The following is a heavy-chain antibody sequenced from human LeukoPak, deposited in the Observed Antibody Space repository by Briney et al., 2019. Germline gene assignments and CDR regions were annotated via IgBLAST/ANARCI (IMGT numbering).Heavy chain of an antibody. CDR3: ARDPRDGYNLESLGSYFDY. D-gene: IGHD5-24*01. Sequence: ASVKVSCKASGYTFTGYYMHWVRQAPGQGLEWMGWINPNSGGTNYAQKFQGWVTMTRDTSISTAYMELSSLRSEDTAVYYCARDPRDGYNLESLGSYFDYWGQGTLVTVSS. J-gene: IGHJ4*02. CDR1: GYTFTGYY. V-gene: IGHV1-2*04. CDR2: INPNSGGT.